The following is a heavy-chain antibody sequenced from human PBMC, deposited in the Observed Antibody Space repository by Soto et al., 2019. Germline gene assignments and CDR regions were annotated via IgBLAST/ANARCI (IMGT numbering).Heavy chain of an antibody. D-gene: IGHD3-10*02. CDR2: ISSGSSYT. J-gene: IGHJ3*02. Sequence: QVQLVESGGGLVKPGGSLRLSCAASKFIFSEYYMSWIRQAPGKGLEWVSYISSGSSYTNYADSVKGRFTISRDNAKNSLYLQMNSLRAEDTAVYYCAREAHFYGRSDVYDIWGQGTMVTVSS. V-gene: IGHV3-11*06. CDR3: AREAHFYGRSDVYDI. CDR1: KFIFSEYY.